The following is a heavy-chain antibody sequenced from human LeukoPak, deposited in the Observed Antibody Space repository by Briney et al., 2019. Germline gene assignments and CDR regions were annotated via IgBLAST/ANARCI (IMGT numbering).Heavy chain of an antibody. CDR1: GGSISSYY. J-gene: IGHJ3*02. V-gene: IGHV4-59*01. CDR2: IYYSGST. Sequence: SETPSLTCTVSGGSISSYYWSWIRQPPGKGLEWIGYIYYSGSTNYNPSLKSRVTISVDTSKNQFSLKLSSVTAADTAVYYCARLYYYDSRLAFDIWGQGTMVTVSS. CDR3: ARLYYYDSRLAFDI. D-gene: IGHD3-22*01.